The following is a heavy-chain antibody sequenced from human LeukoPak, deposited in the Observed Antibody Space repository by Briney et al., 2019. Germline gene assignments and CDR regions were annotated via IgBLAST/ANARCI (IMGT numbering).Heavy chain of an antibody. Sequence: PGGSLRLSCAASRFTFSSYTMSWVRQAPGKGLEWISAIGASGVATYYADSVKGRFTISRDNSKNTVYLQMNSLRAEDTAVYYCARGYKYSTGWYYFDYWGQGTLVTVSS. V-gene: IGHV3-23*01. CDR1: RFTFSSYT. CDR2: IGASGVAT. CDR3: ARGYKYSTGWYYFDY. J-gene: IGHJ4*02. D-gene: IGHD6-19*01.